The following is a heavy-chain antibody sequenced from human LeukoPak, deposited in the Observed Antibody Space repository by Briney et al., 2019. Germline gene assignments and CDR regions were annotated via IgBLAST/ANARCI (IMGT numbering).Heavy chain of an antibody. J-gene: IGHJ4*02. D-gene: IGHD1-14*01. CDR2: IKSKTDRGTT. Sequence: GGSLRLSCAASGFTFTNAWMSWVRQAPGKGLEWVGRIKSKTDRGTTDYAAPVKGRFTISRDDSKNTLFLQMNSLKTEDTAVYYCTTHLPYNYWGQGTLVTVSS. CDR3: TTHLPYNY. V-gene: IGHV3-15*01. CDR1: GFTFTNAW.